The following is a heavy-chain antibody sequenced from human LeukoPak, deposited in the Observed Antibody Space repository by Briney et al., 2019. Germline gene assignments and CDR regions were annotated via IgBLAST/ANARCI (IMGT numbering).Heavy chain of an antibody. CDR2: ISYDGSNK. V-gene: IGHV3-30*18. J-gene: IGHJ4*02. Sequence: GGSLRLSCAASGFTFSSYGMHWVRQAPGKGLEWVAVISYDGSNKYYADSVKGRFTISRDNSKNTLYLQMNSLRAEDTAVYHCAKADFDYWGQGTLVTVSS. CDR3: AKADFDY. CDR1: GFTFSSYG.